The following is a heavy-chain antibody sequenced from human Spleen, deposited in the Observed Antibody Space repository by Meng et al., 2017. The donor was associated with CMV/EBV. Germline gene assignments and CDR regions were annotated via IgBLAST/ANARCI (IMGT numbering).Heavy chain of an antibody. J-gene: IGHJ5*02. CDR2: ISTYNGNT. Sequence: APVKVSCKASGYTFTTHGIAWVRQAPGQGLEWMGWISTYNGNTLYTQKFQGRVTMTTDTSTSTAYMELRSLRSDDTAVYYCARDEDSSAFWFDPWGQGTLVTVSS. D-gene: IGHD3-22*01. CDR3: ARDEDSSAFWFDP. CDR1: GYTFTTHG. V-gene: IGHV1-18*01.